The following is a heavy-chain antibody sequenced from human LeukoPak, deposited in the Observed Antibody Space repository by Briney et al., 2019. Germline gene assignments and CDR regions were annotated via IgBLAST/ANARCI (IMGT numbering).Heavy chain of an antibody. D-gene: IGHD3-22*01. CDR2: ISSDGSNK. CDR1: GFTFSSYG. CDR3: ANENYYDSSGYLDN. V-gene: IGHV3-30*18. Sequence: GGSLRLSCAASGFTFSSYGMHWVRQAPGKGLEWVSVISSDGSNKYYADSVKGRFTISRDNTKNTLYLQMNSLRAGDTAVFYCANENYYDSSGYLDNWGQGTLVTVSS. J-gene: IGHJ4*02.